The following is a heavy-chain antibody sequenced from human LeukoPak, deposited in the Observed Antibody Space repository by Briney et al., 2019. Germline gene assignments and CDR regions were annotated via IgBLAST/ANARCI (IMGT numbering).Heavy chain of an antibody. D-gene: IGHD5-24*01. V-gene: IGHV4-59*01. J-gene: IGHJ3*02. CDR3: VRVQADGHSDI. Sequence: SETLSLTCTVSGGSISNYHWSWIRQPPGKGLGWIGYIYYRGSTKYNPSLESRVTISVDMSKNQFSLKLNSVTAADTAVYYCVRVQADGHSDIWGQGTMVTVS. CDR2: IYYRGST. CDR1: GGSISNYH.